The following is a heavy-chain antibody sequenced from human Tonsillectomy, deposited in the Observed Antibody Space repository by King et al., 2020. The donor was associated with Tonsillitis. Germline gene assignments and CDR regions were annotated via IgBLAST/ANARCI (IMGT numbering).Heavy chain of an antibody. D-gene: IGHD2-21*02. CDR2: ISSNGGST. CDR3: VRALFVVTAYPDAFDI. V-gene: IGHV3-64*01. CDR1: GFTFTSYA. J-gene: IGHJ3*02. Sequence: VQLVESGGGLVKPGGSLRLSCTVSGFTFTSYALHWVRQAPGKGLEYVSGISSNGGSTYYANSVKGRFIISRDNSKNTLSLQMGSLRVEDMAVYYCVRALFVVTAYPDAFDIWGQGTMVTVSS.